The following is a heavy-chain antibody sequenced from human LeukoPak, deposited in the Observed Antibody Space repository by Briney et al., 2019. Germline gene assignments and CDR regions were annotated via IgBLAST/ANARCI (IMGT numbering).Heavy chain of an antibody. Sequence: GGTLRLSCAASGFTYSSYWMSWVRQAPGKGLEWVANIKQDGSEKYCVDSVKGQFTISRDNAKNSLCLQMNSLRAEDTAVLYCARDIDRNWFDPWGQGTLVTVSS. CDR1: GFTYSSYW. CDR3: ARDIDRNWFDP. D-gene: IGHD1-26*01. J-gene: IGHJ5*02. V-gene: IGHV3-7*01. CDR2: IKQDGSEK.